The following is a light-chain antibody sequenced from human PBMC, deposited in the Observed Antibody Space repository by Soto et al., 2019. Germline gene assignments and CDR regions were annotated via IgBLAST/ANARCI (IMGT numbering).Light chain of an antibody. CDR2: EVT. V-gene: IGLV2-8*01. CDR1: SSDVGGYDY. J-gene: IGLJ3*02. Sequence: QSALTQPPSASGSPGQSVTISCTGTSSDVGGYDYVSWYQHHAGKAPKLMIFEVTKRPSGVPDRFSGSKSGNTASLTVSGLQADDEADYYCTSNAGNNNFVVFGGGTKLTVL. CDR3: TSNAGNNNFVV.